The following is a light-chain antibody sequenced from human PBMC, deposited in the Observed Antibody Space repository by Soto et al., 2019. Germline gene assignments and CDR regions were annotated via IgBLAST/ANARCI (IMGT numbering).Light chain of an antibody. J-gene: IGLJ1*01. CDR2: DTS. V-gene: IGLV7-46*01. Sequence: QAVVTQEPSLTVSPGETVTLTCASSTGTVTSGHSPFWFQQNPGQAPKTLIYDTSNKHSWTPARFSGSLLGGKAALTLSGAQPEDEADYYCLLSFNGDHAFGTGTKVTVL. CDR1: TGTVTSGHS. CDR3: LLSFNGDHA.